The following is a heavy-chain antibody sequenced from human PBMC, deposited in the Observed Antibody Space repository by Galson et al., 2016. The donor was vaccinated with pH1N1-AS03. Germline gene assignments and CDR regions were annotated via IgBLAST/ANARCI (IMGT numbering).Heavy chain of an antibody. J-gene: IGHJ3*02. V-gene: IGHV3-48*02. CDR3: VRDPFLSSFDI. Sequence: SLRLSCAASGFTFSRYSMNWVRQAPGKGLEWVSYISSDSTTMYYAESVRGRFTISRDNARDSLHLQMNSLRDEDTAIYYCVRDPFLSSFDIWGQGTVVTVSS. CDR1: GFTFSRYS. CDR2: ISSDSTTM.